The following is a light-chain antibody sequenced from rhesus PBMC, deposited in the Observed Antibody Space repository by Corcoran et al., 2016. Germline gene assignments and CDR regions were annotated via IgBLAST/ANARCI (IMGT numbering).Light chain of an antibody. Sequence: DIQMTQSPSSLSASAGDRVTITCRASQSISNYLNWYQQEPGKVPKLLIYSASSLQSGLPSRLSGSGSGTEFTLTISSLHPEDFATYYCQQFNNSPVTFGGGTKVEIK. V-gene: IGKV1-41*01. CDR1: QSISNY. J-gene: IGKJ4*01. CDR2: SAS. CDR3: QQFNNSPVT.